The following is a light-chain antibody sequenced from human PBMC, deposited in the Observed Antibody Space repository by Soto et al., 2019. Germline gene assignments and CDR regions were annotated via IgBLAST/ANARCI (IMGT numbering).Light chain of an antibody. CDR2: DVS. J-gene: IGKJ1*01. V-gene: IGKV3-11*01. CDR3: QQRSNWPRT. CDR1: QNISSY. Sequence: IVLTQSPVTLSLSPGQRATLAXRASQNISSYLIWYQQKPGQAPRXXMYDVSNRATGIPARFSGSGAGTDFTLTISSLEPEDLAVYYCQQRSNWPRTFGQGTKVDNK.